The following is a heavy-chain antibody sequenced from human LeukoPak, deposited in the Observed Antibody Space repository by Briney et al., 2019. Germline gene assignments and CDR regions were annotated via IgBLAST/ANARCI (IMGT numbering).Heavy chain of an antibody. CDR1: GGSISSGDYY. J-gene: IGHJ4*02. V-gene: IGHV4-30-4*08. CDR2: IYYSGST. CDR3: ARTPGYSYGFDY. D-gene: IGHD5-18*01. Sequence: SETLSLTCTVSGGSISSGDYYWSWIRQPPGKGLEWIGYIYYSGSTYYNPSLKSRVTMSVDTSKNQFSLKLSSVTAADTAVYYCARTPGYSYGFDYWGQGTLVTVSS.